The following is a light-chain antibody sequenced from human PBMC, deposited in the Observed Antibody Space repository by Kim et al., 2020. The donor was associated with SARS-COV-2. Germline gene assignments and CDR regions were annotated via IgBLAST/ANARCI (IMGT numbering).Light chain of an antibody. CDR2: KAY. CDR3: QQYNSYSGT. V-gene: IGKV1-5*03. Sequence: GDQVHLTWRASASTITWLAWVQERPGKAPKLLIYKAYNFRTGVPSRFRRSGYGTEFALTINNVQPDDSATYYCQQYNSYSGTFGPGTKLEI. CDR1: ASTITW. J-gene: IGKJ2*01.